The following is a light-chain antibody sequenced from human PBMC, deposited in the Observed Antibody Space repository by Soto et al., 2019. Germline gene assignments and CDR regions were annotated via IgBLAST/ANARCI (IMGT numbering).Light chain of an antibody. CDR2: YAS. Sequence: EILMTPSPATLSVSPGERATLSCRAIQSVRNNLAWYQQRRGQAPRLLIYYASTRATGVPDRFSGSGSGTEFTLTISSLQSEDSALYYCQQYNNWPPITFGQGTRLEIK. V-gene: IGKV3-15*01. J-gene: IGKJ5*01. CDR1: QSVRNN. CDR3: QQYNNWPPIT.